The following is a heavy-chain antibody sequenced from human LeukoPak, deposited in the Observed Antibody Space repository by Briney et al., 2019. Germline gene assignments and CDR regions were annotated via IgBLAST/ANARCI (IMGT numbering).Heavy chain of an antibody. CDR3: ARGDYDILTGLSWPREGKYNWFDP. CDR2: IRTSGST. V-gene: IGHV4-61*09. CDR1: GGSISSGSYC. Sequence: PSETLSLTCTVSGGSISSGSYCWSWVRQPAGKGLEWIGHIRTSGSTNYNPSLKSRVTISVDTSKNQFSLKLSSVTAADTAVYYCARGDYDILTGLSWPREGKYNWFDPWGQGTLVTVSS. D-gene: IGHD3-9*01. J-gene: IGHJ5*02.